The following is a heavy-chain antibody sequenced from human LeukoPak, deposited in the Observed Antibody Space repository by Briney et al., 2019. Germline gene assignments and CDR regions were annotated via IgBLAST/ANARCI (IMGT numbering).Heavy chain of an antibody. J-gene: IGHJ3*01. CDR2: INSIGDST. D-gene: IGHD1-26*01. Sequence: PGGPLRLSCSASGFIFITYAMHWLRQAPGKGLEYVAGINSIGDSTFYAASVKGRFTISSDNVENSLHLQMNSLRAEDTAVYYCARDQWSGSYSLLPMWGQGTMVTVSS. V-gene: IGHV3-64*04. CDR3: ARDQWSGSYSLLPM. CDR1: GFIFITYA.